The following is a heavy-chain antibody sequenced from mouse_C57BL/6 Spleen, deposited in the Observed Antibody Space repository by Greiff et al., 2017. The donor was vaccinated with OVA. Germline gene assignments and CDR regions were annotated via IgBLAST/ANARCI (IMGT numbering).Heavy chain of an antibody. D-gene: IGHD2-1*01. V-gene: IGHV1-64*01. CDR3: ARDYGNYGAEARDY. J-gene: IGHJ4*01. CDR1: GYTFTSYW. CDR2: IHPNSGST. Sequence: QVQLQQPGAELVKPGASVKLSCKASGYTFTSYWMPWVKQRPGQGLEWIGMIHPNSGSTNYNEKFKSKATLTVDKSSSTAYMQLSSLTSEDAAVYYCARDYGNYGAEARDYWGQGTSVTVSS.